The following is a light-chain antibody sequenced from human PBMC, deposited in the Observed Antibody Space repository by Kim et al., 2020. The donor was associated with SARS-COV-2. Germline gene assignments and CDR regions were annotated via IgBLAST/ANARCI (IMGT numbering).Light chain of an antibody. Sequence: ASVGDRVTITCRASQSISSFLNWYQQKPGKAPRLLIYDASSLQTGVPSRFSGSGSGTDFTLTISSLQPEDFATFYCQQSYTIPLTFGGGTKVDIK. CDR2: DAS. CDR1: QSISSF. J-gene: IGKJ4*01. V-gene: IGKV1-39*01. CDR3: QQSYTIPLT.